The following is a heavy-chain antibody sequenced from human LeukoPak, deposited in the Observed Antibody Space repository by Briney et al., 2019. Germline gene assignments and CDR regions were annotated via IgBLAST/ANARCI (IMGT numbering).Heavy chain of an antibody. J-gene: IGHJ5*02. CDR1: GFTFSTYW. V-gene: IGHV3-74*01. Sequence: PGGSLRLSCAAPGFTFSTYWMHWVRQAPGKGLVWVSRINSDGSSTSYADSVKGRFTISRDNAKNTLYLQMNSLRAEDTAVYYCARAEWELRGWFDPWGQGTLVTVSS. CDR3: ARAEWELRGWFDP. CDR2: INSDGSST. D-gene: IGHD1-26*01.